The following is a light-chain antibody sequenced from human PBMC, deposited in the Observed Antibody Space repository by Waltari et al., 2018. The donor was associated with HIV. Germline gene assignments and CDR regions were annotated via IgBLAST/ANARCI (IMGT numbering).Light chain of an antibody. V-gene: IGLV1-40*01. CDR2: DNT. Sequence: QSVLTQPPSVSGAPGQRVTISCTGSSSNIAAGYDVPWYQQLPGRAPKLLIYDNTNRPSGVPDRFSGSKSGTSAALAITGLQAVDETDYYCQSYDTSLSASVFGTGTKVTVL. CDR3: QSYDTSLSASV. CDR1: SSNIAAGYD. J-gene: IGLJ1*01.